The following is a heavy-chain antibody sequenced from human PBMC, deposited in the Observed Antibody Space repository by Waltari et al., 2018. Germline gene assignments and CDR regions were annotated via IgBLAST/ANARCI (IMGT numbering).Heavy chain of an antibody. CDR1: GFTFSAAW. V-gene: IGHV3-15*01. CDR2: IKSKNDGETS. J-gene: IGHJ4*02. Sequence: EVQLVESGGGLVQPGGSLRLSCTAYGFTFSAAWMAWVGQAPGKGLEWVGRIKSKNDGETSDYIAPVKDRFTISRDDLKNTVFLQMNSLKTEDTAMYYCTTEFYDTIGPTEDYFDYWGQGTLVTVS. CDR3: TTEFYDTIGPTEDYFDY. D-gene: IGHD3-22*01.